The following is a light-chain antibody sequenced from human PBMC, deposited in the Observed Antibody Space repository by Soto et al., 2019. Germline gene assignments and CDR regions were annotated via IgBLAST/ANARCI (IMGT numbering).Light chain of an antibody. CDR3: QQYNNWPPFN. V-gene: IGKV3-15*01. CDR1: QSVSSN. J-gene: IGKJ3*01. CDR2: GTS. Sequence: EIVMTQSPATLSVSPGERATLSCRASQSVSSNLAWYQQKPGQSPRLLIYGTSTRATGVPTRFSGSGSGTDFTLTISSLQSEDFAVYYCQQYNNWPPFNCCPGTKVDIK.